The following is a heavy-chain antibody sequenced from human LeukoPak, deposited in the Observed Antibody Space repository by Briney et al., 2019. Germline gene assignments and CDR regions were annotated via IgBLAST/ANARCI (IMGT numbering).Heavy chain of an antibody. CDR1: GYTFTGYY. D-gene: IGHD2-21*02. CDR3: ARDCGDWDVFDI. J-gene: IGHJ3*02. CDR2: INPNSGGT. Sequence: GASVKVSCKASGYTFTGYYMHWVRQAPGQGLEWMGWINPNSGGTNYAQKFQGRVTMTGDTSISTAYMELSRLRSDDTAVYYCARDCGDWDVFDIWGQGTMVTVPS. V-gene: IGHV1-2*02.